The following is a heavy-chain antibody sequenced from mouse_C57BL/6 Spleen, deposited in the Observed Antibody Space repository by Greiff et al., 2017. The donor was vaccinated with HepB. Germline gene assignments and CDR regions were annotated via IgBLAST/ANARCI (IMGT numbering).Heavy chain of an antibody. Sequence: VQLKESGPGLVKPSQSLSLTCSVTGYSITSGYYWNWIRQFPGNKLEWMGYISYDGSNNYNPSLKNRISITRDTSKNQFFLKLNSVTTEDTATYYCARARQLRSPWFAYWGQGTLVTVSA. CDR2: ISYDGSN. V-gene: IGHV3-6*01. D-gene: IGHD3-2*02. CDR3: ARARQLRSPWFAY. CDR1: GYSITSGYY. J-gene: IGHJ3*01.